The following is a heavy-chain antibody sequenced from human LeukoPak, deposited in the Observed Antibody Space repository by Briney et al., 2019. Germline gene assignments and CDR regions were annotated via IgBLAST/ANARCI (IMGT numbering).Heavy chain of an antibody. CDR2: ISYDGSKK. J-gene: IGHJ5*02. Sequence: PGGSLRLSCAASGFTFRSYSMHWVRQAPGKGLEWVAVISYDGSKKFYAESVRGRFTISRDNSNNTLYLQMNSLRRGDSAVYHCARSTVTTANLFDPWGQGTLVTVSS. V-gene: IGHV3-30*04. CDR1: GFTFRSYS. CDR3: ARSTVTTANLFDP. D-gene: IGHD4-17*01.